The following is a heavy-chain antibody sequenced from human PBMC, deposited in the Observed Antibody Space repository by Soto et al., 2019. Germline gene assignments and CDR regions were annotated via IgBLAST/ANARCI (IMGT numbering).Heavy chain of an antibody. CDR2: INPYSGGT. J-gene: IGHJ6*02. V-gene: IGHV1-2*04. CDR1: GYTFTGYY. Sequence: QVQLVQSGAEVKKPGASVKVSCKASGYTFTGYYMHWVRQAPGQGLEWMGWINPYSGGTNYAQKFQGWVTMTRATSISTAYMELSSLRSDDTAVYYCARELGFWSASQYYYGMDVWGQGTTVTVSS. CDR3: ARELGFWSASQYYYGMDV. D-gene: IGHD3-3*01.